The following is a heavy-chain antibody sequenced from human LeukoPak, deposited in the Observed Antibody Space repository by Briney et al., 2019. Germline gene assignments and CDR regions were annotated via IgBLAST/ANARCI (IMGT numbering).Heavy chain of an antibody. Sequence: PGGSLRLSCKASGFTFSNYFMHWVRQVPGEGPVWVSRITGDGSSTSYADSVKGRFTISRDNAKNTLYLQMNSLRAEDTALYYCVRLYAYWGQGTLVTVSS. CDR1: GFTFSNYF. D-gene: IGHD2/OR15-2a*01. V-gene: IGHV3-74*01. J-gene: IGHJ4*02. CDR2: ITGDGSST. CDR3: VRLYAY.